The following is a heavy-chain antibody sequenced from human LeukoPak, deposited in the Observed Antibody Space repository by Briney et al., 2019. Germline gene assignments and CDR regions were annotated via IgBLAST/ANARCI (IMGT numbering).Heavy chain of an antibody. V-gene: IGHV3-48*01. D-gene: IGHD1-14*01. J-gene: IGHJ4*02. CDR2: ISSSRTI. Sequence: GGSLRLSCAASGFTFSSYSMNWVRQAPGKGLEWVSYISSSRTIYYADSVKGRFTISRDDAKNSLYLQMNSLKTEDTAVYYCTTKIDYWGQGTLVTVSS. CDR3: TTKIDY. CDR1: GFTFSSYS.